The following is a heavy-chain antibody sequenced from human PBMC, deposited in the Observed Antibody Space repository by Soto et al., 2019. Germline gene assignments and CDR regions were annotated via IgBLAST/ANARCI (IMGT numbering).Heavy chain of an antibody. V-gene: IGHV1-3*01. J-gene: IGHJ3*02. D-gene: IGHD3-3*01. CDR1: GYKFTNYA. CDR3: ARASGAFDI. CDR2: NNPGNDNT. Sequence: ASVKVSCKASGYKFTNYAMHWVRQAPGQRLEWMGWNNPGNDNTKYSQKFQDRVTITMDTSASTAYMELSSLRSEDTAVYYCARASGAFDIWGQGTMVTVSS.